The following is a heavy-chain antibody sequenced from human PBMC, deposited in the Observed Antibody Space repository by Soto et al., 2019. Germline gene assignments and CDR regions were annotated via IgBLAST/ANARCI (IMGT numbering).Heavy chain of an antibody. CDR2: ISGSGGST. CDR3: AKDLNNIVAIPAASTDAFDI. V-gene: IGHV3-23*01. J-gene: IGHJ3*02. Sequence: GGSLRLSCAASGFTFSIYAMTWVRQAPGKGLEWVSLISGSGGSTYYADSVKGRFTISRDNSKNTLHLQMNSLRAEDTAVYYCAKDLNNIVAIPAASTDAFDIWGQGTMVTVSS. D-gene: IGHD2-2*01. CDR1: GFTFSIYA.